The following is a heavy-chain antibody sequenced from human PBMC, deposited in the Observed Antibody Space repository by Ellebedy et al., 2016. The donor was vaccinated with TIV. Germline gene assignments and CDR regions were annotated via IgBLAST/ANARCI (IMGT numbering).Heavy chain of an antibody. J-gene: IGHJ6*03. Sequence: GESLKISXVASGITFDNYAMSWVRQAPGKGLEWVSSISAMGGSKYYADSVKGRFTISRDNSKNTLYLQMNSLRAEDTALYYCAKGSRSFGGYYNYYMDVWGKGTTVTVSS. CDR2: ISAMGGSK. CDR3: AKGSRSFGGYYNYYMDV. V-gene: IGHV3-23*01. D-gene: IGHD6-6*01. CDR1: GITFDNYA.